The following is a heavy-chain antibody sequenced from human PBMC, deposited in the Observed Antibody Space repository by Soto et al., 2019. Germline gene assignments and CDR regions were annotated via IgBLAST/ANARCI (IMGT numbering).Heavy chain of an antibody. CDR3: ARESREFSSSGGLDV. J-gene: IGHJ6*02. Sequence: SETLSLTCNVSGSSVSHGYWSWIWQPPVKGLEWIGFMYFGGSFNYNPSLTSRATISVDTSKNQFSLRLSSVTAADTAVYFCARESREFSSSGGLDVWGQGTTVT. D-gene: IGHD3-10*01. V-gene: IGHV4-59*02. CDR2: MYFGGSF. CDR1: GSSVSHGY.